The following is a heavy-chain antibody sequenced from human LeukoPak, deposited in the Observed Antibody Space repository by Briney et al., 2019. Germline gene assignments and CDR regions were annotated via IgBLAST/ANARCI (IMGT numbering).Heavy chain of an antibody. Sequence: GESLKISCWGSGYTFTTYWIGWVRQMPGKGLEWMGIIYPGDSDTRYSPSFQGQVTISADKSISTAYLQWSSLKASDTAMYYCAKARTSGATTVPFDYWGQGTLVTVSS. CDR3: AKARTSGATTVPFDY. V-gene: IGHV5-51*01. J-gene: IGHJ4*02. D-gene: IGHD1-26*01. CDR2: IYPGDSDT. CDR1: GYTFTTYW.